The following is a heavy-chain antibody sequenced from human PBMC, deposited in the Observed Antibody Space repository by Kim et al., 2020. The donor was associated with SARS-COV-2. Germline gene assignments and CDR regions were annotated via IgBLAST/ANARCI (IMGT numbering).Heavy chain of an antibody. CDR3: ARMRYDILTGYYYGMDV. J-gene: IGHJ6*02. V-gene: IGHV2-70*01. CDR2: IDWDDDK. D-gene: IGHD3-9*01. Sequence: SGPTLVNPTQTLTLTCTFSGFSLSTSGMCVNWIRQSPGKALEWLALIDWDDDKYYSTFLKTRLTISKDTSKNQVVLTMTNMDPVDTAKYYCARMRYDILTGYYYGMDVWGQGTTVTVSS. CDR1: GFSLSTSGMC.